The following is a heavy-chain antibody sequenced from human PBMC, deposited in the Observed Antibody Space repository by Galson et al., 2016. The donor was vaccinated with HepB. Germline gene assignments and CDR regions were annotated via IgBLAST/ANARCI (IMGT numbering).Heavy chain of an antibody. Sequence: SLRLSCAASGFMFSNYGMHWVRQAPGKGPEWVAVIWFDASNKYHGDSAKGRFTISRDNSKNMLYLQMNSLRAEDTAVYYCARDRDYVWGSYRYPHYYGMDVWGQGTTVTVSS. V-gene: IGHV3-33*01. CDR3: ARDRDYVWGSYRYPHYYGMDV. J-gene: IGHJ6*02. CDR1: GFMFSNYG. CDR2: IWFDASNK. D-gene: IGHD3-16*02.